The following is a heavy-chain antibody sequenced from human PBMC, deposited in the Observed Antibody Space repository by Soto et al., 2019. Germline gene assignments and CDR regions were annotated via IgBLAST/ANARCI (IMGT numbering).Heavy chain of an antibody. CDR3: ARLLLGTFDY. Sequence: QLQLQESGPGLVKPSETLSLTCTVSGGSISSSSYYWGWIRQPPGKGLEWIGSIYYSGSTYYNPSLKSRVTISVDTSKNQFSLKLRSVTAADTAVYYCARLLLGTFDYWGQGTPVTVSS. V-gene: IGHV4-39*01. D-gene: IGHD3-16*01. CDR1: GGSISSSSYY. CDR2: IYYSGST. J-gene: IGHJ4*02.